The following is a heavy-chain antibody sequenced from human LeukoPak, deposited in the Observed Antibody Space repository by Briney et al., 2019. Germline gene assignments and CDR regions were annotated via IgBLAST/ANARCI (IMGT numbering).Heavy chain of an antibody. D-gene: IGHD2-8*01. CDR1: GFTFSSYS. J-gene: IGHJ4*02. V-gene: IGHV3-23*01. CDR3: ATRGGYCTNGVCPPR. Sequence: GGSLRLSCAASGFTFSSYSMNWVRQAPGKGLEWVSAISGSGGSTYYADSVKGRFTISRDNSKNTLYLQMNSLRAEDTAVYYCATRGGYCTNGVCPPRWGQGTLVTVSS. CDR2: ISGSGGST.